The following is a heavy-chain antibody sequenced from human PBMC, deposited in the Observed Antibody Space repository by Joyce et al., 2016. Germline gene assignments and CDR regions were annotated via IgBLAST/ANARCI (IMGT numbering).Heavy chain of an antibody. CDR1: GGSITSGDYY. J-gene: IGHJ4*02. CDR3: ARQNDDILTGFSDY. D-gene: IGHD3-9*01. Sequence: QVQLQESGPGLVKPSQTLSLTCTVSGGSITSGDYYWSWIRQRPGKGLEWIGYISHSGSTYSNPSLKSRVIMSVDTSKNQLSLKLSSVTAADTAVYYCARQNDDILTGFSDYWGQGILVTVSS. V-gene: IGHV4-31*03. CDR2: ISHSGST.